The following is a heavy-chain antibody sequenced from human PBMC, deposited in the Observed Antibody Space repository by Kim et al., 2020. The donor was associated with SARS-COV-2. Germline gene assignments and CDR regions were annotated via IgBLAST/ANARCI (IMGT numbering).Heavy chain of an antibody. CDR3: ARDFWSGWYGYFDY. V-gene: IGHV4-34*01. D-gene: IGHD3-3*01. J-gene: IGHJ4*02. CDR1: GGSFSGYY. Sequence: SETLSLTCAVYGGSFSGYYWSWIRQPPGKGLEWIGEINHSGSTNYNPSLKSRVTISVDTSKNQFSLKLSSVTAADTAVYYCARDFWSGWYGYFDYWGQGTLVTVSS. CDR2: INHSGST.